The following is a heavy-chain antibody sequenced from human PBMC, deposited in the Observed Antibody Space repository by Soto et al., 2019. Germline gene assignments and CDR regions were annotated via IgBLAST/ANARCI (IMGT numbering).Heavy chain of an antibody. J-gene: IGHJ4*02. D-gene: IGHD6-19*01. V-gene: IGHV1-69*04. CDR3: ACELGIAVY. Sequence: SVKVSCKASGYTFTSYDITWVRQAPGQGLEWMGRIIPILGIANYAQKFQGRVTITADKSTGTAYMELSSLRSEDTAVYYCACELGIAVYGGQGTLVTVSS. CDR1: GYTFTSYD. CDR2: IIPILGIA.